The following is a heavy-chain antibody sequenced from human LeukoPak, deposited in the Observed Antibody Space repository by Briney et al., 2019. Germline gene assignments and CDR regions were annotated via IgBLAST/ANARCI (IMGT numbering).Heavy chain of an antibody. CDR2: IRNDRIT. J-gene: IGHJ4*02. CDR1: GLTFSDAW. Sequence: GGSLRLSCVLSGLTFSDAWMSWVRQATGKGLEWVGRIRNDRITDYAAPVQGRFSISRDNSKNTFYLQMNSLRTEDTGMYLCTWMATIFTVDYWGQGTLVTVSS. CDR3: TWMATIFTVDY. D-gene: IGHD5-12*01. V-gene: IGHV3-15*01.